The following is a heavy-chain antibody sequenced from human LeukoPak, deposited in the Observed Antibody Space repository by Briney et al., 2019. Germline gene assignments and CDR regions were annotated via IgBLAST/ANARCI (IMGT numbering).Heavy chain of an antibody. CDR3: ARQSSSGWRYFDY. CDR1: GGSFNTYA. Sequence: ASVKVSCKASGGSFNTYAINWVRQAPGQGLEWMGGIIPIFGSANYAQKFQGRVTISADESTSTVYMELSSLRSEDTAVYYCARQSSSGWRYFDYWGQGTLVTVSS. CDR2: IIPIFGSA. D-gene: IGHD6-19*01. V-gene: IGHV1-69*13. J-gene: IGHJ4*02.